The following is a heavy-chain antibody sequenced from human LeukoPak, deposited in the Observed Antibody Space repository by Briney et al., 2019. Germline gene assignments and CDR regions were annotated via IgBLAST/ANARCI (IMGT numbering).Heavy chain of an antibody. CDR1: GYTFTSYD. D-gene: IGHD6-6*01. Sequence: GASVKVSCKASGYTFTSYDINWVRQATGQGLEWMGWMNPNSGNTAYAQKFQGRVTMSRDTSISTAYVELSSLRSEDTAVYYCARLPKYSRPLDYWGQGTLVTVSS. J-gene: IGHJ4*02. V-gene: IGHV1-8*01. CDR2: MNPNSGNT. CDR3: ARLPKYSRPLDY.